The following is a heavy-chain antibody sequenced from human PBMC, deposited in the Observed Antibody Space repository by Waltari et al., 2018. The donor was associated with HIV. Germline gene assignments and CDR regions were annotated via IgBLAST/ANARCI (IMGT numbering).Heavy chain of an antibody. CDR1: GFTFSNEW. V-gene: IGHV3-15*01. Sequence: EVQLVESGGGLGKPGGSLRLSCVVCGFTFSNEWMSWVRQAPGKGPEWVGRIKTKTECGTVDYAASLTARFTSSRDDSQITLYLKINSLKTEDTAVYYCTTIQFYYVFEFWGQGPLVTVSS. CDR2: IKTKTECGTV. J-gene: IGHJ4*02. CDR3: TTIQFYYVFEF. D-gene: IGHD3-10*02.